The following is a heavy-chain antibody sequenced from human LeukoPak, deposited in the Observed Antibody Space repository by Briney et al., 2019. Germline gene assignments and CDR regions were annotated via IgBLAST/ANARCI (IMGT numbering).Heavy chain of an antibody. CDR2: ISSSSSYI. J-gene: IGHJ4*02. D-gene: IGHD3-10*01. CDR3: ASSLWFGEFNFDY. CDR1: GFTLSSYA. V-gene: IGHV3-21*01. Sequence: GGSLRLSCAASGFTLSSYAMSWVRQAPGKGLEWVSSISSSSSYIYYADSVKGRFTISRDNAKNSLYLQMNSLRAEDTAVYYCASSLWFGEFNFDYWGQGTLVTVSS.